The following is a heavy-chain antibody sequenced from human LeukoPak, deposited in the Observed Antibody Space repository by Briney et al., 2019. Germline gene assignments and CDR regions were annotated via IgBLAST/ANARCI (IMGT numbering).Heavy chain of an antibody. J-gene: IGHJ4*02. Sequence: GGSLRLSCAASGFTFSSYGMHWVRQAPGKGLEWVAFIRYDGSNKYYADSVKGRFTISRDNSKNTLYLQMNSLRAEDTAAYYCAKYYGSGSYYNVNYWGQGTLVTVSS. D-gene: IGHD3-10*01. CDR1: GFTFSSYG. CDR3: AKYYGSGSYYNVNY. V-gene: IGHV3-30*02. CDR2: IRYDGSNK.